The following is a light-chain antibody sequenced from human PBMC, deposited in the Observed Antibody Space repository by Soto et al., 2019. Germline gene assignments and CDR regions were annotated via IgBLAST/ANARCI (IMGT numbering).Light chain of an antibody. CDR3: SSYGGANTVV. J-gene: IGLJ2*01. Sequence: QSALTQPPSASGSPGQSVTISCTGTSNDVGGYNYVSWYQQHPGKAPKLMIHEVSKRPSGVPDRFSGSKSGNTASLTVSGLLTEDEADYYCSSYGGANTVVFGGGTSSPS. V-gene: IGLV2-8*01. CDR1: SNDVGGYNY. CDR2: EVS.